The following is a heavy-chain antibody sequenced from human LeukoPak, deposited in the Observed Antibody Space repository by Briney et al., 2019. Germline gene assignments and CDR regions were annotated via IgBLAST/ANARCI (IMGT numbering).Heavy chain of an antibody. J-gene: IGHJ4*02. V-gene: IGHV3-11*04. CDR1: GFTFSDYY. Sequence: PGGSLILSCAASGFTFSDYYMSWIRQAPGKGLEWVSYITGSDSSTYYADSVKGRFTIPRDNAKNSLYLQMNSLRAEDTAVYYCARRYYASPDYWGQGTLVTVSS. CDR3: ARRYYASPDY. CDR2: ITGSDSST. D-gene: IGHD2-2*01.